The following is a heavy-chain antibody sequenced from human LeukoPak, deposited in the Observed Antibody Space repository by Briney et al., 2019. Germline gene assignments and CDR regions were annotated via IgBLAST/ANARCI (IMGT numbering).Heavy chain of an antibody. J-gene: IGHJ6*03. CDR2: INSDGSST. Sequence: GGSLRLSCAASGFTFSSNWMHWVRQAPGKGLVWVARINSDGSSTSYADSVKGRLTISRDNAKNTLYLQMKSLRAEDTAVYYCAREEICSNGVYSSCMDVWGKGTTVTVSS. CDR1: GFTFSSNW. CDR3: AREEICSNGVYSSCMDV. D-gene: IGHD2-8*01. V-gene: IGHV3-74*01.